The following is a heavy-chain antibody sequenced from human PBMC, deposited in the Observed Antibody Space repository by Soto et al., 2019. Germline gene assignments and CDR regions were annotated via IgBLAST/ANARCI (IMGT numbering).Heavy chain of an antibody. Sequence: QVQLVQSGAEVKKPGASVKVSCKASGYTFTSYEINWVRQATGQGLEWMGWMNPNSGDTGFAQKFQGRVTMTRNTSISTAYMELSSLRSEDTAVYYCARGELLWFGELLRWGQGTLVTVSS. V-gene: IGHV1-8*01. J-gene: IGHJ4*02. CDR1: GYTFTSYE. CDR2: MNPNSGDT. D-gene: IGHD3-10*01. CDR3: ARGELLWFGELLR.